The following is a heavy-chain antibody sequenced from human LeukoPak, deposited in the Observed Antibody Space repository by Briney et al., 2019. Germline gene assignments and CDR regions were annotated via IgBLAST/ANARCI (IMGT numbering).Heavy chain of an antibody. D-gene: IGHD3-16*01. CDR1: GFTFSTYW. J-gene: IGHJ5*02. CDR3: VKSRPRNMITFGGVERWFDP. Sequence: GGSLILSCAASGFTFSTYWMSWVRQAPGKGLEWMALIRFDGSITYYADSVRDRFTISRDNSKNTLYLQMNSLRAEDTAVYYCVKSRPRNMITFGGVERWFDPWGQGTLVTVSS. V-gene: IGHV3-30*02. CDR2: IRFDGSIT.